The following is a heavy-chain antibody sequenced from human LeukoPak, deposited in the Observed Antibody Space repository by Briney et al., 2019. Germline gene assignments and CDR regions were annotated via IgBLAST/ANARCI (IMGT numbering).Heavy chain of an antibody. D-gene: IGHD6-19*01. CDR1: GFTFDDYA. Sequence: PGGSLRFSCAASGFTFDDYAMHWVRQAPGKGLEWVSGISWNSGSIGYADSVKGRFAISRDNAKNSLYLQMNSLRAEDMALYYCAKDIGQWLADAFDIWGQGTMVTVSS. J-gene: IGHJ3*02. CDR2: ISWNSGSI. V-gene: IGHV3-9*03. CDR3: AKDIGQWLADAFDI.